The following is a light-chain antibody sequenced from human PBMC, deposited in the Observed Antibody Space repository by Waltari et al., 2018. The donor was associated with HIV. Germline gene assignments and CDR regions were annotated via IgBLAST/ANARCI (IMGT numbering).Light chain of an antibody. CDR2: DVN. CDR1: SRDVGAYSY. Sequence: QAALTQPRSVSGSPGQSATIPCTGTSRDVGAYSYVSWYQQHPGKSPKLMIYDVNTRPSGVPDRFSVSKSGTTASLTISGLQADDEADYYCSSYIVAYTWVFGGGAKLTVL. CDR3: SSYIVAYTWV. J-gene: IGLJ3*02. V-gene: IGLV2-11*01.